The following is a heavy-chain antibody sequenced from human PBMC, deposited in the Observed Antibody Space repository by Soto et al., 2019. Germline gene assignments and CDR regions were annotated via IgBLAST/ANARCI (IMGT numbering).Heavy chain of an antibody. V-gene: IGHV4-59*01. J-gene: IGHJ6*02. CDR1: GGSISSYY. Sequence: QVQLQASGPGLVKPSETLSLTCTVSGGSISSYYWSWIRQPPGKGLEWIGYIYYSGSTNSNPSLRSRVTISVDTSKTPFSLELSSVTAADTAVYYCARCPGSRDYYYYYGMDVWGQGTTVTVSS. CDR3: ARCPGSRDYYYYYGMDV. D-gene: IGHD1-26*01. CDR2: IYYSGST.